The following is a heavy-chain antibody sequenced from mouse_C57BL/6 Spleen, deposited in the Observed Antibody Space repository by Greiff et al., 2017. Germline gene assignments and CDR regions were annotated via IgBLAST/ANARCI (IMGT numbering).Heavy chain of an antibody. J-gene: IGHJ2*01. Sequence: QVQLQQSGAELVRPGTSVKVSCKASGYAFTNYLIEWVKQRPGQGLEWIGVINPGSGGTNYNEKFKGKATLTADKSSSTAYMQLSSLTSEDSAVYFCARGGNYPLDYWGQGTTLTVSS. CDR2: INPGSGGT. CDR3: ARGGNYPLDY. V-gene: IGHV1-54*01. CDR1: GYAFTNYL. D-gene: IGHD2-1*01.